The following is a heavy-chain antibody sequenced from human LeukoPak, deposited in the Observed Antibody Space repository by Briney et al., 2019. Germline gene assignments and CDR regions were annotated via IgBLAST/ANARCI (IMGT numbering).Heavy chain of an antibody. Sequence: GGSLRLSCAASGFTFSSYGIHWVRQAPGKGLEWVAVMSHSGSNRYYGDSVKGRFTISRDNSKSTVYLQMSGLRAEDTAVYYCAKNNSWVITMVRGDPDRDYWGQGTLVTVSS. CDR1: GFTFSSYG. D-gene: IGHD3-10*01. CDR2: MSHSGSNR. CDR3: AKNNSWVITMVRGDPDRDY. J-gene: IGHJ4*02. V-gene: IGHV3-30*18.